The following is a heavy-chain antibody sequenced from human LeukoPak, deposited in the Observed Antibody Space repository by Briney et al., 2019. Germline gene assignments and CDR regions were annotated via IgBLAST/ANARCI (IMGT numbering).Heavy chain of an antibody. J-gene: IGHJ4*02. CDR2: IIPMMGIA. CDR1: GGTLRRHT. V-gene: IGHV1-69*02. Sequence: SVKVSCKASGGTLRRHTITWVRQAPGQGLEWMGRIIPMMGIANYAQKFQGRVTITADTSTDTAYMDLISLRSEDTAVYYCASRSHKTIVGADTREVGDYWGQGTLVTVSS. CDR3: ASRSHKTIVGADTREVGDY. D-gene: IGHD6-19*01.